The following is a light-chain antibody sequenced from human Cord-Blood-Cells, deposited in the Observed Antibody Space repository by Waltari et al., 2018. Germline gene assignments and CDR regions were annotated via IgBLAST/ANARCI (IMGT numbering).Light chain of an antibody. J-gene: IGKJ2*01. CDR1: QSIRHY. CDR3: QQTYSTPYT. V-gene: IGKV1-39*01. CDR2: SAS. Sequence: DIQMTHSPSSLSASVGDRVTITCRASQSIRHYLNWYQRKSGKAPKRLIYSASNLQSGVPSRFSGSGSVTDFTLTSSSLQPDDFATHYCQQTYSTPYTSGQGTKLEIK.